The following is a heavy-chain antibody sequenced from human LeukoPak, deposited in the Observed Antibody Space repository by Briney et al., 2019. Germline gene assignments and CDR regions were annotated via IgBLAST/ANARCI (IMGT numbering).Heavy chain of an antibody. Sequence: GRSLRLSCAASGFTFSSYGMHWVRQAPGKGLEWVAVIWYDGSNKYYADSVKGRFTISRDNSKNTLYLQMNSLRAEDTAVYYCARGREKPHPFDYWGQGTLVTVSS. CDR1: GFTFSSYG. CDR3: ARGREKPHPFDY. V-gene: IGHV3-33*01. J-gene: IGHJ4*02. CDR2: IWYDGSNK.